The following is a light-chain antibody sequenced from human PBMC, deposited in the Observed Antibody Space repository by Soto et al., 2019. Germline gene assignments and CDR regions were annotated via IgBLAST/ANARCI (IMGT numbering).Light chain of an antibody. CDR3: QQANSLPIT. Sequence: DLQVTQSPSSVSASVGDRVTITCRASQDIRKWLAWYQQKPGKAPKLLVYAATILQSGVPSRFSGRGFGTDFTFTISNLLPEDFGVYYCQQANSLPITFADGTRLEIE. CDR1: QDIRKW. V-gene: IGKV1-12*01. J-gene: IGKJ5*01. CDR2: AAT.